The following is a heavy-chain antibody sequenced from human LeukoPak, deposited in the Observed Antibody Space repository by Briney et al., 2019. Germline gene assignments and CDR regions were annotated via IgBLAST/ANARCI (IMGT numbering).Heavy chain of an antibody. CDR2: IYSGGST. D-gene: IGHD3-9*01. Sequence: GGSLRLSCAASGLTVSNNYMSWVRQAPGKGLEWVSLIYSGGSTYYADSVKGRFTISRDNSRNTLYLQMNSLRAEDTAVYYCARLYYDILTGYGWFDPWGQGTLVTVSS. CDR3: ARLYYDILTGYGWFDP. CDR1: GLTVSNNY. J-gene: IGHJ5*02. V-gene: IGHV3-53*01.